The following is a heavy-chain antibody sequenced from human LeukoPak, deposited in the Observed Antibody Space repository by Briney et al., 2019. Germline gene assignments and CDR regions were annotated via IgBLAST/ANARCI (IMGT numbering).Heavy chain of an antibody. J-gene: IGHJ4*02. D-gene: IGHD2-15*01. CDR2: INSHGGST. Sequence: GGSLRLSCSASGFTFSSYTMHWVRQAPGKGLEYVSTINSHGGSTYYADSVKDRFTISRDNSKNTLYLQMSSLRSDGTAVYYCVKATLGYCSGGTCSADYWGQGTLVTVSS. CDR1: GFTFSSYT. CDR3: VKATLGYCSGGTCSADY. V-gene: IGHV3-64D*06.